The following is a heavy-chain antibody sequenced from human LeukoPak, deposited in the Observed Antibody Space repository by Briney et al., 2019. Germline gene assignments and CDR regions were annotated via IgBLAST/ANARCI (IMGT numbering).Heavy chain of an antibody. D-gene: IGHD4-17*01. V-gene: IGHV3-23*01. CDR2: ISGSGGST. J-gene: IGHJ4*02. CDR1: GGSITSSSYY. Sequence: ETLSLTCTVSGGSITSSSYYWGWIRQPPGKGLEWVSAISGSGGSTYYADSVKGRFTISRDNSKNTLYLQMNSLRAEDTAVYYCAKDAHYGDLDYWGQGTLVTVSS. CDR3: AKDAHYGDLDY.